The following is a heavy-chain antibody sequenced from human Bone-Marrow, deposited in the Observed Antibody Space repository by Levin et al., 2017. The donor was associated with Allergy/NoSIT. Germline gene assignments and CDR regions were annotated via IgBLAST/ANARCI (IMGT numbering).Heavy chain of an antibody. Sequence: GGSLRLSCAASGFSFSGSTMHWVRQAPGKGLEWVGHVRTKTNSYATVYVESLKGRFTISREDSTNTVYLQMNGLKTEDTAVYYCARFSARSDSFDYWGQGTLVTVSS. CDR1: GFSFSGST. CDR2: VRTKTNSYAT. CDR3: ARFSARSDSFDY. V-gene: IGHV3-73*01. J-gene: IGHJ4*02.